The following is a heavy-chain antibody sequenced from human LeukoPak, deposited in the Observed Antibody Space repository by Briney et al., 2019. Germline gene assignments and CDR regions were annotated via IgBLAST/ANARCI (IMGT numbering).Heavy chain of an antibody. D-gene: IGHD2-15*01. Sequence: GGSLRLSCAASGFTFSSYWMHWVRQAPGKGLVWVSRINSDGSSTSYADSVKGRFTISRDNAKNTLYLQMNSLRAEDTALYYCARDLEAYCSGGSCQAFDYWGQGTLVTVSS. CDR1: GFTFSSYW. CDR3: ARDLEAYCSGGSCQAFDY. J-gene: IGHJ4*02. CDR2: INSDGSST. V-gene: IGHV3-74*01.